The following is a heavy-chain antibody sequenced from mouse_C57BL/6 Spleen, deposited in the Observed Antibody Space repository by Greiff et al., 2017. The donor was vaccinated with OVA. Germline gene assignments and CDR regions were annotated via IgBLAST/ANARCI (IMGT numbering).Heavy chain of an antibody. Sequence: VQLQQSGPELVKPGASVKISCKASGYTFTDYYMNWVKQSHGKSLEWIGDINPNNGGTSYNQKFKGKATLTVDKSSSTAYMELRSLTSEDSAVYYCARGITTVVATWDAMDYWGQGTSVTVSS. CDR3: ARGITTVVATWDAMDY. V-gene: IGHV1-26*01. CDR1: GYTFTDYY. CDR2: INPNNGGT. J-gene: IGHJ4*01. D-gene: IGHD1-1*01.